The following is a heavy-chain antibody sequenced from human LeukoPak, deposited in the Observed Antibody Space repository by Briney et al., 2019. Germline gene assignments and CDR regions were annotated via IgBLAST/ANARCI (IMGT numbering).Heavy chain of an antibody. V-gene: IGHV3-21*01. Sequence: PGGSLRLSCAASGFTFSSYNMNWVRQAPGKGLEWVSSVSSGRSYTYYADSVKGRFTISRDNARDSLYLQKNSLRAEDTAVYYCARGGDAFDIWGQGTMVTVSS. CDR2: VSSGRSYT. CDR1: GFTFSSYN. J-gene: IGHJ3*02. D-gene: IGHD5-12*01. CDR3: ARGGDAFDI.